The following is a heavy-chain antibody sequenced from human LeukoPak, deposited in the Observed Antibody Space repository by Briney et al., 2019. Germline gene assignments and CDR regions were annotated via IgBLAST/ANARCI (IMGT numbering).Heavy chain of an antibody. Sequence: ASVKVSCKASGYTFTGYYMHWVRPAPGQGLEWMGWINPNSGGTNYAQKFQGRVTMTRDTSISTAYMELSRLRSDDTAVYYCAREARDIVVVPAANRSRAFDIWGQGTMVTVSS. J-gene: IGHJ3*02. CDR3: AREARDIVVVPAANRSRAFDI. D-gene: IGHD2-2*01. CDR1: GYTFTGYY. CDR2: INPNSGGT. V-gene: IGHV1-2*02.